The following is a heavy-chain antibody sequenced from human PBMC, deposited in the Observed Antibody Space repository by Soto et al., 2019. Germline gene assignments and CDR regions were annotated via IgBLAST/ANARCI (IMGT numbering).Heavy chain of an antibody. CDR1: GFTFSSYA. CDR2: ISYDGSNK. Sequence: GSLRLSCSASGFTFSSYAMHLVLQAPGKGLEWVAVISYDGSNKYYADSVKGRFTISRDNSKNTLYLQMNSLRAEDTAVYYCARAPIWQQLVFDYWGQGTLVTVSS. V-gene: IGHV3-30-3*01. D-gene: IGHD6-13*01. J-gene: IGHJ4*02. CDR3: ARAPIWQQLVFDY.